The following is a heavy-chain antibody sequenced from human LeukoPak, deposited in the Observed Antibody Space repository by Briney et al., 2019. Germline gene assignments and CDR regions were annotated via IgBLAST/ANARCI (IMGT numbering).Heavy chain of an antibody. V-gene: IGHV3-15*01. Sequence: PGGSLRVSCAASGFTFNNAWMSWVRQAQGKGPELVGRIRSKTDGGTTDYAAPVKGSFTISRDDSKNTLFLQINSLKTEETAVYYCTTFAHASGWSWGQGALVTVSS. J-gene: IGHJ5*02. D-gene: IGHD6-19*01. CDR2: IRSKTDGGTT. CDR1: GFTFNNAW. CDR3: TTFAHASGWS.